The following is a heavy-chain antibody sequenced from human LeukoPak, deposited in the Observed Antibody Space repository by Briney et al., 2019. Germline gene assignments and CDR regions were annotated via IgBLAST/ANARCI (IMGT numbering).Heavy chain of an antibody. J-gene: IGHJ6*03. V-gene: IGHV4-4*07. Sequence: TSETLSLTCTVSGGSISSYYWSWIRQPAGKGLEWIGRIYTSGSTNYNPSLKSRVTISVDTSKNQFSLKLSSVTAADTAVYYCARWSGSVTARNYYYYMDVWGEGTTVTVSS. D-gene: IGHD6-6*01. CDR3: ARWSGSVTARNYYYYMDV. CDR1: GGSISSYY. CDR2: IYTSGST.